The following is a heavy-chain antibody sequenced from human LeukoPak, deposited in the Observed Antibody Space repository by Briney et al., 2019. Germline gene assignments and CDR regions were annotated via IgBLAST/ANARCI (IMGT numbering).Heavy chain of an antibody. CDR1: GGTFSSYA. D-gene: IGHD1-26*01. Sequence: ASVKVSCKASGGTFSSYAITMLWQAPGQVLEWMDGIIPIFGTANHAQKFQGRVTITADESTSTAYMELSSLRSEDTAVYYCAREQRVGATSYFDYWGQGTLVTVSS. V-gene: IGHV1-69*13. J-gene: IGHJ4*02. CDR2: IIPIFGTA. CDR3: AREQRVGATSYFDY.